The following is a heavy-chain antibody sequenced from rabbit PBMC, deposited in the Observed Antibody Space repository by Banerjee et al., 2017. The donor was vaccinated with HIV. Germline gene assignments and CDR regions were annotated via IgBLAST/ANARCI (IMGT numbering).Heavy chain of an antibody. CDR2: IYTGSSGST. CDR3: ARSTTYSQIINL. CDR1: GFSFSSNYW. J-gene: IGHJ4*01. V-gene: IGHV1S45*01. Sequence: QQQLEESGGDLVKPGASLTLTCTASGFSFSSNYWICWVRQAPGKGLEWIACIYTGSSGSTSYASWAKGRFTISKTSSTTVTLQMTSLTAADTATYFCARSTTYSQIINLWGPGTLVTVS. D-gene: IGHD7-1*01.